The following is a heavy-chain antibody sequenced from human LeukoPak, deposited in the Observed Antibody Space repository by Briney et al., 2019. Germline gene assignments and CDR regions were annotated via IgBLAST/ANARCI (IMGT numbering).Heavy chain of an antibody. CDR3: ARDGVTRWFDP. CDR1: GSSISSGDYY. D-gene: IGHD4-17*01. J-gene: IGHJ5*02. CDR2: IYYSGST. Sequence: SETLSLTCTVSGSSISSGDYYWSWIRQPPGKGLEWIGYIYYSGSTYYNPSLKSRVTISVDTSKNQFSLKLSSVTAADTAVYYCARDGVTRWFDPWGQGTLVTVSS. V-gene: IGHV4-30-4*01.